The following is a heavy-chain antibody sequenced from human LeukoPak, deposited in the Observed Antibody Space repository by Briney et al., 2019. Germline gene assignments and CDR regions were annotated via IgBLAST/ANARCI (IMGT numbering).Heavy chain of an antibody. J-gene: IGHJ5*02. CDR3: ARHGSGSSLALYP. Sequence: SETLSLTCTVFGGSISSYYWSWIRQPPGRGLEWLGYISYSGSNSYNPSLKSRVTISLGTSRNQFSLKLTSVTAADTAVYYCARHGSGSSLALYPWGQGTLVTVSS. CDR2: ISYSGSN. CDR1: GGSISSYY. D-gene: IGHD3-10*01. V-gene: IGHV4-59*08.